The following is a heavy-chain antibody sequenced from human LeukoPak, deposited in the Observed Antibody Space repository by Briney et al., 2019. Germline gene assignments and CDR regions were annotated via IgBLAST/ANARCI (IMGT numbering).Heavy chain of an antibody. V-gene: IGHV3-30*02. CDR3: AKGHNSNHPDY. J-gene: IGHJ4*02. CDR1: GFTFSDYG. CDR2: IRFDGSYK. D-gene: IGHD1-14*01. Sequence: GGSLRLSCAASGFTFSDYGMHWVRQAPGKGLEWVAFIRFDGSYKYYADSVKGRFTISRDNSKNTLYLQMNGLRAEDTAVYYCAKGHNSNHPDYWGQGTLVTVSS.